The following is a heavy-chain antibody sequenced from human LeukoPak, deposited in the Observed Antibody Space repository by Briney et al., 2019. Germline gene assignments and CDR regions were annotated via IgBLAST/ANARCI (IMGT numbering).Heavy chain of an antibody. CDR2: IMFDGTFT. CDR3: ARDLDY. Sequence: AGGSLRLSCVGSGFTLSNYWMHWVRQAPGKGLEWVSRIMFDGTFTMYADSVKGRFTTSRDNAKNSLYLQMNSLRAEDTAVYYCARDLDYWGQGTLVTVSS. CDR1: GFTLSNYW. V-gene: IGHV3-74*03. J-gene: IGHJ4*02.